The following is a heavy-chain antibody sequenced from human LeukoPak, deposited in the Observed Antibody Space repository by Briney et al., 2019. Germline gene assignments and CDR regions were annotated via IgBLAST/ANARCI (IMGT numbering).Heavy chain of an antibody. J-gene: IGHJ4*02. Sequence: PGGSLRLSCAASGFTFMNYAVTWVRQAPGKGLEWVSVINDSGGSTYYADSVKGRFTISRDNAKNSLFLQMNSLRAEDTAFYYCARDGPDYWGQGALVTVSS. V-gene: IGHV3-23*01. CDR3: ARDGPDY. CDR1: GFTFMNYA. CDR2: INDSGGST.